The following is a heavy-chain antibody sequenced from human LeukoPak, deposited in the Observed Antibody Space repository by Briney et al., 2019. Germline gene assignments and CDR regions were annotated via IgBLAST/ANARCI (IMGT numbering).Heavy chain of an antibody. J-gene: IGHJ3*02. CDR2: INTNTGNP. D-gene: IGHD3-22*01. CDR3: ARGSYYDSSGYYYDGSHAFDI. Sequence: GASVKVPCKASGYTFTSYAMNWVRQAPGQGLEWMGWINTNTGNPTYAQGFTGRFVFSLDTSVSTAYLQISSLKAEDTAVYYCARGSYYDSSGYYYDGSHAFDIWGQGTMVTVSS. V-gene: IGHV7-4-1*02. CDR1: GYTFTSYA.